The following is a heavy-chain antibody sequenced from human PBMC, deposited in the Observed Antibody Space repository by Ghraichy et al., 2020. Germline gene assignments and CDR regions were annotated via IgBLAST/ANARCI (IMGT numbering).Heavy chain of an antibody. V-gene: IGHV1-18*01. Sequence: ASVKVSCKASGYTFTSYGITWVRQAPGQGLEWMGWINSDNGKTNYAQRFQGRVTMTTDTSTSTAYMELSSLRSDDTAVYYCARDTEGYSSGWYHFHFGDWGQGTLVTVSS. CDR2: INSDNGKT. D-gene: IGHD6-19*01. J-gene: IGHJ4*02. CDR3: ARDTEGYSSGWYHFHFGD. CDR1: GYTFTSYG.